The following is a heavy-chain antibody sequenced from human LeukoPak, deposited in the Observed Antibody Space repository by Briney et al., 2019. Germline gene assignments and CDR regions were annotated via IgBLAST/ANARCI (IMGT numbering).Heavy chain of an antibody. CDR1: GYTFTGYY. J-gene: IGHJ4*02. D-gene: IGHD3-16*02. Sequence: GASVKVSCKASGYTFTGYYMHWVRQAPGQGLEWMGWINPNSGGTNYAQKFQGRVTMTRDTSISTAYMELSRLRSDDTAVYYCARVARSDYVWGSYRSWLLDYWGQGTLVTVSS. V-gene: IGHV1-2*02. CDR2: INPNSGGT. CDR3: ARVARSDYVWGSYRSWLLDY.